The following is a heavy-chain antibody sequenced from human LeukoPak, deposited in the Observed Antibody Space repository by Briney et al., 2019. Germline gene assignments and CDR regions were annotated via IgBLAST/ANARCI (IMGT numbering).Heavy chain of an antibody. CDR3: ARTTVTKFDAFDY. V-gene: IGHV4-34*01. D-gene: IGHD4-17*01. Sequence: SETLSLTCAVYGGSFSGYYRSWIRQPPGKGLEWIGEINHSGSTNYNPSPKSRVTISVDTSKNQFSLKLSSVTAADTAVYYCARTTVTKFDAFDYWGQGTLVTVSS. CDR1: GGSFSGYY. J-gene: IGHJ4*02. CDR2: INHSGST.